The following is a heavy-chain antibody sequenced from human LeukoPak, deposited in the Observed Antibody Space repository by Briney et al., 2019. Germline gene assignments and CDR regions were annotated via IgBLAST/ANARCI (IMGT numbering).Heavy chain of an antibody. CDR1: GGSISSYY. CDR3: ARDGDSSGYFGPDY. J-gene: IGHJ4*02. D-gene: IGHD3-22*01. CDR2: IYSSGTT. V-gene: IGHV4-59*01. Sequence: PSETLSLTCNVSGGSISSYYWSWIRQPPGKGLEWIGYIYSSGTTHYNPSLKSRVTISVDTSKNQFSLKLSSVTAADTAVYYCARDGDSSGYFGPDYWGQGTLVTVSS.